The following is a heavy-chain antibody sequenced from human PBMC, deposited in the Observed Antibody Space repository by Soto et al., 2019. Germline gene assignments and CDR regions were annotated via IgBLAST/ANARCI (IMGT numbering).Heavy chain of an antibody. D-gene: IGHD4-17*01. Sequence: GGSLRLSCAASGFTFSSYAMSWVRQAPGKGLEWVSAISGTGGSTYYADSVKGRFTISRDNSKNTLYLQMNSLGAEDTAVYYCAKDGLDYGDWLVYWGQGTLVTVSS. CDR2: ISGTGGST. J-gene: IGHJ4*02. CDR3: AKDGLDYGDWLVY. CDR1: GFTFSSYA. V-gene: IGHV3-23*01.